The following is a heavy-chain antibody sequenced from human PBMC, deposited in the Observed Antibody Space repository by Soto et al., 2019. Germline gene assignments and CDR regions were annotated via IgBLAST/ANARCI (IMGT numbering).Heavy chain of an antibody. CDR1: GFTFSSYA. J-gene: IGHJ4*02. Sequence: GGSLRLSCAASGFTFSSYAMSWVRQAPGPGLERVSAISGSGCSTYYADSVKSRFTISRDNSKNTLYLQMNGPRAEDTAVYYCAKMFGITIFPTPTYYFDYWGQGTLVTVSS. V-gene: IGHV3-23*01. D-gene: IGHD3-9*01. CDR2: ISGSGCST. CDR3: AKMFGITIFPTPTYYFDY.